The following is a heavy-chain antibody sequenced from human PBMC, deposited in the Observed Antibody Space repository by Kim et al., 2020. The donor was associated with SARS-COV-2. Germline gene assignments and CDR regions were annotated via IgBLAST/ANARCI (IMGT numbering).Heavy chain of an antibody. V-gene: IGHV1-69*01. Sequence: KKSQGRVTITANESTITAYMELSSLRSEDTAVYYCARAVRVVAATGFDYWGQGTLVTVSS. D-gene: IGHD2-15*01. J-gene: IGHJ4*02. CDR3: ARAVRVVAATGFDY.